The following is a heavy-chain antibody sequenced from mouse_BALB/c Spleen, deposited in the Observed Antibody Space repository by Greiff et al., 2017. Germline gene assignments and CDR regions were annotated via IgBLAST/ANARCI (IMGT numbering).Heavy chain of an antibody. Sequence: EVKLQESGPGLVKPSQSLSLTCSVTGYSITSGYYWNWIRQFPGNKLEWMGYISYDGSNNYNPSLKNRISITRDTSKNQFFLKLNSVTTEDTATYYCARGRPDPAGFAYWGQGTLVTVSA. CDR3: ARGRPDPAGFAY. CDR1: GYSITSGYY. CDR2: ISYDGSN. D-gene: IGHD6-1*01. V-gene: IGHV3-6*02. J-gene: IGHJ3*01.